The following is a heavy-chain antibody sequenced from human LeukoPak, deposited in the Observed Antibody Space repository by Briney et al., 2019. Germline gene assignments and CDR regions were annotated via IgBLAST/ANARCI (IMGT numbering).Heavy chain of an antibody. CDR2: IRTSSTTI. CDR3: ARAGSGRSPDWFDP. J-gene: IGHJ5*02. V-gene: IGHV3-48*01. D-gene: IGHD1-26*01. CDR1: GFTFSSYD. Sequence: PGGSLRLSCAASGFTFSSYDMNWVRQAPGKGLEWVSYIRTSSTTIYYADSVKGRFTVSRDNAKNSLYLQMNSLRAEDTAVYYCARAGSGRSPDWFDPWGQGTLVTVSS.